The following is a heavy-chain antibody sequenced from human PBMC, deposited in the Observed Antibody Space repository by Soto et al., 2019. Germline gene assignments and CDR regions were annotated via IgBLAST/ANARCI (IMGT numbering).Heavy chain of an antibody. CDR2: IIPIFGTA. V-gene: IGHV1-69*13. CDR1: GGTFSSYA. J-gene: IGHJ6*02. Sequence: SVKVSCKASGGTFSSYAISWVRQAPGQGLEWMGGIIPIFGTANYAQKFQGRVTITADESTSTAYMELSSLRSEDTAVYYCARDGMLGMLEGDYYYYGMDVWGQGTTVTVSS. D-gene: IGHD2-8*01. CDR3: ARDGMLGMLEGDYYYYGMDV.